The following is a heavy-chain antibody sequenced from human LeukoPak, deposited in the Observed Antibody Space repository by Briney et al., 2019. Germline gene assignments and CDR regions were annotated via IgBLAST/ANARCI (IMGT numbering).Heavy chain of an antibody. D-gene: IGHD4-11*01. J-gene: IGHJ5*02. CDR1: GYTFTSYY. CDR2: INPSGGST. CDR3: ARAGGLHETLPSDP. V-gene: IGHV1-46*01. Sequence: ASVKVSCKASGYTFTSYYMHWVRQAPGQGLEWMGIINPSGGSTSYAQKFQGRVTMTRDTSTSTAYMELRSLRSDDTAVYYCARAGGLHETLPSDPWGQGTLVTVSS.